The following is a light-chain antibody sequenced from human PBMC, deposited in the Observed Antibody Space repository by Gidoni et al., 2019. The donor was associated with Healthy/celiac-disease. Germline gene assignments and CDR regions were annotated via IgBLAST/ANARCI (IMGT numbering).Light chain of an antibody. CDR2: GKN. J-gene: IGLJ2*01. Sequence: SSELTQDPAVSVALGQTVRITCQGDSLRSYYASWYQQKPGQPPVLVIYGKNNRPSGIPDRFSGSSSGNTASLTITGAQAEDEADYYCNSRDSSGNHVVFGXGXKLTVL. CDR3: NSRDSSGNHVV. CDR1: SLRSYY. V-gene: IGLV3-19*01.